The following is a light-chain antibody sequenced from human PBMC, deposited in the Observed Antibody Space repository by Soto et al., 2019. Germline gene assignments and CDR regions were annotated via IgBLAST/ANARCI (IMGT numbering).Light chain of an antibody. CDR3: SSYTSRSAIV. CDR2: EVN. J-gene: IGLJ2*01. Sequence: QSVMTQPASVSGSPGQSIAISCNRTSRDIGGYNYVSWYQQHPAKVPKLIIFEVNNRPSGFSNRFSASKSANTASLTISGLQAEDEADYYCSSYTSRSAIVFGGGTKVTVL. V-gene: IGLV2-14*01. CDR1: SRDIGGYNY.